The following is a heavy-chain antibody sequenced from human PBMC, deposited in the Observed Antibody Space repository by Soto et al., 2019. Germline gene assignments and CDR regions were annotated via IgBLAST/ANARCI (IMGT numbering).Heavy chain of an antibody. CDR1: GFTFSTYA. CDR3: AKDYCTSPSCSFDS. V-gene: IGHV3-23*01. D-gene: IGHD2-2*01. J-gene: IGHJ4*02. Sequence: GGSLRLSCAASGFTFSTYAMNWVRQAPGKGLEWVSALRGTGGKPYFADSVKGRFTMSRDNSKNTLYLQMNSLRVEDTAVYYCAKDYCTSPSCSFDSWGQGILVTVSS. CDR2: LRGTGGKP.